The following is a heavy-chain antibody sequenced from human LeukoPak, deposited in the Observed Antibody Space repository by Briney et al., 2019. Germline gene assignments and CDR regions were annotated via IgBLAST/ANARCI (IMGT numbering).Heavy chain of an antibody. J-gene: IGHJ3*02. CDR3: AREGRNYDFWSGYSDAFDI. CDR1: GGSFSGYY. V-gene: IGHV4-34*01. Sequence: SETLSLTCAVYGGSFSGYYWSWIRQPPGKGLEWIGEINHSGSTNYNPSLKSRVTISVDTSKNQFSLKLSSVTAADTAVYYCAREGRNYDFWSGYSDAFDIWGQGTMVTVSS. CDR2: INHSGST. D-gene: IGHD3-3*01.